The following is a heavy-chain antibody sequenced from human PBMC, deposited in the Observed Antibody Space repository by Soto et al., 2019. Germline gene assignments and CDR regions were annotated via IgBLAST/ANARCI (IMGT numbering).Heavy chain of an antibody. Sequence: SETLSLTCAVSGYSISSSNWWDWIRQPPGKGLEWIGYIYYSGTTYYNPSLKSRVTMSVDTSKNQFSLKLTSVTAVDTAVYYCARREIQGPIDYWGQGTVVTVSS. J-gene: IGHJ4*02. CDR3: ARREIQGPIDY. CDR2: IYYSGTT. D-gene: IGHD1-26*01. V-gene: IGHV4-28*01. CDR1: GYSISSSNW.